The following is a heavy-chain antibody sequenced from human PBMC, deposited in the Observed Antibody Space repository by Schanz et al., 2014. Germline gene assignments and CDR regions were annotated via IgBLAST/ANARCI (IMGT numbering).Heavy chain of an antibody. CDR2: IWYDGKNK. V-gene: IGHV3-33*01. Sequence: QVHLVESGGGVVQPGRSLRLSCAASGFAFNSHGMHWVRQAPGKGLEWVAVIWYDGKNKYYADSVKGRFTISRDNSKNTLDLQMNSLRVEDTAVYYCAREKRRTEVVLDHWGQGTLVTVS. J-gene: IGHJ4*02. CDR3: AREKRRTEVVLDH. CDR1: GFAFNSHG.